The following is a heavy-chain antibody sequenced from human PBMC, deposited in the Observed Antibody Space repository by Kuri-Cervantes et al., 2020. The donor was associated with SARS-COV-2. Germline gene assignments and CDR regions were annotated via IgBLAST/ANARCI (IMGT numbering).Heavy chain of an antibody. CDR3: ARYGVYYYYYYMDV. D-gene: IGHD3-3*01. V-gene: IGHV4-61*02. CDR1: GGSISSGSYY. CDR2: IYTSGST. J-gene: IGHJ6*03. Sequence: SETLSLTCTVSGGSISSGSYYWSWIRQPAGKGLEWIGRIYTSGSTNYNPSLKSRVTISVDTSKNQFSLKLSSVTAADTAVYYCARYGVYYYYYYMDVWGKGTTVTVSS.